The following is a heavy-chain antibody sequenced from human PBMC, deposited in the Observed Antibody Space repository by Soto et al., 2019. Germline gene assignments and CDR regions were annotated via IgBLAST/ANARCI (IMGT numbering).Heavy chain of an antibody. CDR1: DYTFITYG. CDR3: ARISYPALQGAFDI. J-gene: IGHJ3*02. Sequence: QGHLEQSGGEVKKPGASVQVSCRALDYTFITYGLSWVRQAPGQGLEWMGLINPYNGNTVYAQKFQGRVTMTRDTSTDTAYMELRSPRFNDTAVYYCARISYPALQGAFDIWGHGTMVTVSS. D-gene: IGHD3-3*01. V-gene: IGHV1-18*04. CDR2: INPYNGNT.